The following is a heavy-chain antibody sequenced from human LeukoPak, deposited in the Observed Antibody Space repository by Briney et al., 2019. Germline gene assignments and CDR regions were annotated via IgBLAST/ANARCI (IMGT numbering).Heavy chain of an antibody. J-gene: IGHJ4*02. D-gene: IGHD5-18*01. Sequence: ASVKVSCKASGYTFTGYYMHWVRQAPGQGLEWMGWINPNSGGTNYAQKFQGRVTITADESTSTAYMELSSLRSEDTAVYYCARGEDTAMVAAFDYWGQGTLVTVSS. V-gene: IGHV1-2*02. CDR1: GYTFTGYY. CDR2: INPNSGGT. CDR3: ARGEDTAMVAAFDY.